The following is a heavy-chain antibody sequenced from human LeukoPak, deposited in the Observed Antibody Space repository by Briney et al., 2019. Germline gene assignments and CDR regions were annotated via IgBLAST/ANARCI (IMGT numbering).Heavy chain of an antibody. J-gene: IGHJ6*02. CDR1: GGSISSGSYW. CDR3: ARGHRTSSAYHCNAMDV. Sequence: PSQTLSLTCTVSGGSISSGSYWWSWLRQHPEKGLEWIGYRYYSGYTYYNPSLKSRVSISLDTSKNQLSLTLTSVTAADTAVYYCARGHRTSSAYHCNAMDVWGQGTRVTVSS. D-gene: IGHD2-8*01. CDR2: RYYSGYT. V-gene: IGHV4-31*03.